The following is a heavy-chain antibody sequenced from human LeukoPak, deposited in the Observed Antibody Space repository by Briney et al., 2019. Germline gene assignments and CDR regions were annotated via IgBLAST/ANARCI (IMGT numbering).Heavy chain of an antibody. Sequence: PSETLSLTCAVYGGSFSGYYWSWIRQPPGKGLEWIGEINHSGSTNYNPSLKSRVTMSVDTSKNQFSLKLSSVTAADTAVYYCARDYDFWSGYPTHKNWFDPWGQGTLVTVSS. V-gene: IGHV4-34*01. CDR2: INHSGST. CDR1: GGSFSGYY. D-gene: IGHD3-3*01. CDR3: ARDYDFWSGYPTHKNWFDP. J-gene: IGHJ5*02.